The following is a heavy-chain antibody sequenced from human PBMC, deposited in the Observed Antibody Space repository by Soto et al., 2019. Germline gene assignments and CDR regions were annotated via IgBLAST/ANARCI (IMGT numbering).Heavy chain of an antibody. CDR3: ARGRYGDY. V-gene: IGHV1-18*01. D-gene: IGHD1-1*01. Sequence: QVHLVQSGAEVKKPGASVKVSCKVSGSAFTTFGITWVRQAPGQGLEWMGWISAHNGNTNYAQKLQGRVTVTRDTSTSTAYMELRSLRSDDTAVYYCARGRYGDYWGQGALVTVSS. J-gene: IGHJ4*02. CDR2: ISAHNGNT. CDR1: GSAFTTFG.